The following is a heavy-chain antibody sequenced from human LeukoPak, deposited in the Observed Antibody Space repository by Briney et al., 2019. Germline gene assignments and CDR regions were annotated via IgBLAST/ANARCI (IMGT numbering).Heavy chain of an antibody. CDR1: GYSFISYG. J-gene: IGHJ4*02. V-gene: IGHV1-18*01. D-gene: IGHD4-23*01. CDR2: INTYNGYT. Sequence: GASVKVSCKASGYSFISYGISWVRQAPGQGLEWMGWINTYNGYTNYAQKFQGRVTMTTDKSTRTAYMELRSLRSDDTAVYYCGSELNKSFRGVTPEGSDYWGQGTLVTVSS. CDR3: GSELNKSFRGVTPEGSDY.